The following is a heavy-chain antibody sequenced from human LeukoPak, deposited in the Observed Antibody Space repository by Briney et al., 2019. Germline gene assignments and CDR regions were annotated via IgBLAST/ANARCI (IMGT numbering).Heavy chain of an antibody. CDR1: GFSFSTYW. Sequence: GGSLRLSCAASGFSFSTYWMHWVRQAPGKGLEWVSSISSSSSYIYYADSVKGRFTISRDNAKNSLYLQMNSLRAEDTAVYYCARDRCSGGSCYGPGMDVWGQGTTVTVSS. J-gene: IGHJ6*02. CDR3: ARDRCSGGSCYGPGMDV. D-gene: IGHD2-15*01. CDR2: ISSSSSYI. V-gene: IGHV3-21*01.